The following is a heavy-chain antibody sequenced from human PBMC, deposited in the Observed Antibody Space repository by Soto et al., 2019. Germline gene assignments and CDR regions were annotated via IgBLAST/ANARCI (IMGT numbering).Heavy chain of an antibody. V-gene: IGHV1-18*01. CDR1: GYTFTSYG. J-gene: IGHJ4*02. D-gene: IGHD2-2*01. Sequence: ASVKVSCKASGYTFTSYGISWVRQAPGQGLEWMGWISAYNGNTNYAQKLQGRVTMTTDTSPSTAYMELRSLRSDDTAVYYCARDCSSTSCYDYWGQGTLVTVSS. CDR2: ISAYNGNT. CDR3: ARDCSSTSCYDY.